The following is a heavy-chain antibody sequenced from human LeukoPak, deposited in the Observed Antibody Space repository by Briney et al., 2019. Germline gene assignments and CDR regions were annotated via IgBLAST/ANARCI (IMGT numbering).Heavy chain of an antibody. V-gene: IGHV3-23*01. J-gene: IGHJ4*02. D-gene: IGHD2-21*01. Sequence: PPGGSLRLSCAASGFNFGDAAMTWVRQVPGKGLQWVSLISSSGLNTYYADSVKGRFALSRDNSKNTLDLQMNSLRADDTAVYYCVKDIQCSYLGQGTPVIVSS. CDR2: ISSSGLNT. CDR3: VKDIQCSY. CDR1: GFNFGDAA.